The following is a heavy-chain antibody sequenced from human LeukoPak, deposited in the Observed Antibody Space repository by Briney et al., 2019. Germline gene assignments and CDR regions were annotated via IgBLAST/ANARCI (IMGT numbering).Heavy chain of an antibody. CDR1: GYTFTSYG. D-gene: IGHD3-22*01. CDR2: ISSYNGNT. CDR3: ARKLYDSSRYGQTYYFDY. Sequence: ASVKVSCKASGYTFTSYGISWVRQAPGQGLEWMGWISSYNGNTNYAQKLQGRVTITTDTSRSTAYMELKSLRSDDTVVYYCARKLYDSSRYGQTYYFDYWGQGTLVTVSS. V-gene: IGHV1-18*01. J-gene: IGHJ4*02.